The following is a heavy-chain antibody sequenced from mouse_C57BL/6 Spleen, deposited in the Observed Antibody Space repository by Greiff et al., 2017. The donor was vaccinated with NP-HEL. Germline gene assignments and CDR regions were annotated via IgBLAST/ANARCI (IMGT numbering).Heavy chain of an antibody. CDR2: ISDGGSYT. D-gene: IGHD1-1*01. Sequence: EVKVVESGGGLVKPGGSLKLSCAASGFTFSSYAMSWVRQTPEKRLEWVATISDGGSYTYYPDNVKGRFTISRDNAKNNLYLQMSHLKSEDTAMYYCAREDYYGSSGDYWGQGTTLTVSS. CDR1: GFTFSSYA. CDR3: AREDYYGSSGDY. J-gene: IGHJ2*01. V-gene: IGHV5-4*01.